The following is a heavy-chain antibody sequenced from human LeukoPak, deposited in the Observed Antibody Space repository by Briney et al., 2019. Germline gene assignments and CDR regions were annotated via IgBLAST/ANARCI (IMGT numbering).Heavy chain of an antibody. CDR1: GGTFSSYA. V-gene: IGHV1-69*13. D-gene: IGHD4-23*01. J-gene: IGHJ6*02. Sequence: ASVKVSCKASGGTFSSYAISWVRQAPGQGLEWMGGIIPIFGTANYAQKFQGRVTITADESTSTAYMELSSLRSEDTAVYYCGRSGRWNYYYGMDVWGQRTTVTVSS. CDR2: IIPIFGTA. CDR3: GRSGRWNYYYGMDV.